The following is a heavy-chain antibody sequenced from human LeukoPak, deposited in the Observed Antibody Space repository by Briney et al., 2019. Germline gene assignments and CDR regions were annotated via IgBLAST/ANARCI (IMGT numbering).Heavy chain of an antibody. V-gene: IGHV3-21*01. Sequence: PGGSLRLSCAASGFTFSSYWMSWVRQAPGKGLEWVSSISSSSSYIYYADSVKGRFTISRDNAKNSLYLQMNSLRAEDTAVYYCARDLDLGVTRWLEPEFDYWGQGTLVTVSS. CDR3: ARDLDLGVTRWLEPEFDY. CDR1: GFTFSSYW. D-gene: IGHD5-24*01. CDR2: ISSSSSYI. J-gene: IGHJ4*02.